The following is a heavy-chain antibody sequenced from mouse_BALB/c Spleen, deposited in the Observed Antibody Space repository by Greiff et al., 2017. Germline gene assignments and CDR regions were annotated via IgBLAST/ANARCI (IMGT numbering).Heavy chain of an antibody. D-gene: IGHD1-1*02. Sequence: EVQLQQSGAELVKPGASVKLSCTASGFNFKDSYMHWVKQRPEQGLEWIGRIDPANGNTKYDTKFQGKATITADTSSNTAYLQLSSLTSEDTAVYSCASVGGSPGDYWGQGTTVTVSS. CDR2: IDPANGNT. V-gene: IGHV14-3*02. J-gene: IGHJ2*01. CDR1: GFNFKDSY. CDR3: ASVGGSPGDY.